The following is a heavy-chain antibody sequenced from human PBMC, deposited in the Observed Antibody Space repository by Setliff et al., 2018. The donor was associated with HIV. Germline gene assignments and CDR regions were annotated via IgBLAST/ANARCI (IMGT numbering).Heavy chain of an antibody. V-gene: IGHV4-4*07. D-gene: IGHD2-21*01. CDR1: GASINSYF. CDR2: IHSGGT. CDR3: ARGECGVNCPGYNWFDP. J-gene: IGHJ5*02. Sequence: PSETLSLTCSVSGASINSYFWSWIRQPAGKGLEWIGRIHSGGTTSNPSLNSRLTMSIDTSKNQFSLKISSVSAADTAVYYCARGECGVNCPGYNWFDPWGRGTLVTVSS.